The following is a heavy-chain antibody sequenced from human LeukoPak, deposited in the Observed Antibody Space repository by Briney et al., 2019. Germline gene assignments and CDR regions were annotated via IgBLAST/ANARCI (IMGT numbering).Heavy chain of an antibody. J-gene: IGHJ6*02. CDR3: ARGLRSSGPLDYYYYGMDV. Sequence: SETLSLTCTVSGGSISSGGYYWSWIRQHPGKGLEWIGEINHSGSTNYNPSLRSRVTISVDTSKNQFSLKLSSVTAADTAVYYCARGLRSSGPLDYYYYGMDVWGQGTTVTVSS. CDR1: GGSISSGGYY. V-gene: IGHV4-39*07. D-gene: IGHD6-19*01. CDR2: INHSGST.